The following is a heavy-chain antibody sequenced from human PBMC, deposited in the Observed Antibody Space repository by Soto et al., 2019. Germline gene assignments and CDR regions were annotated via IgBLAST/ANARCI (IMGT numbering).Heavy chain of an antibody. CDR1: GYTFTGYY. V-gene: IGHV1-2*02. D-gene: IGHD1-26*01. CDR3: ARGWSAEYLHF. Sequence: SAEVSFRASGYTFTGYYMHWVRQAPGQGLEWMGWVNPNSGGTKYAQKFQGRVTMTRDTSITTAYMELSRLRSDDTAVYYCARGWSAEYLHFWGQGTLVTVSS. CDR2: VNPNSGGT. J-gene: IGHJ1*01.